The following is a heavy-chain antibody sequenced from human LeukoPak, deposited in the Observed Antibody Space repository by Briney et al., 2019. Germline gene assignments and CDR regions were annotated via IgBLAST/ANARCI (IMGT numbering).Heavy chain of an antibody. CDR3: ARMGFLLSYYFDY. V-gene: IGHV4-38-2*02. CDR2: IYYSGST. D-gene: IGHD3-3*01. J-gene: IGHJ4*02. Sequence: PSETLSLTCTVSGYSISSGYYWGWIRQPPGKGLEWIGSIYYSGSTYYNPSLKSRVTISVDTSKNQFSLKLSSVTAADTAVYYCARMGFLLSYYFDYWGQGTLVTVSS. CDR1: GYSISSGYY.